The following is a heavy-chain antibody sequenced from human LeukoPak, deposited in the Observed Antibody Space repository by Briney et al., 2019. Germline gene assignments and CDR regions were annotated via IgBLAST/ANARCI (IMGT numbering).Heavy chain of an antibody. V-gene: IGHV3-23*01. J-gene: IGHJ4*02. D-gene: IGHD1-26*01. CDR1: GFTFSRSA. CDR3: AKHQRWESPHYLDS. CDR2: ISASGGST. Sequence: PGGSLRLSCAASGFTFSRSAMSWVRQVPGKGLEWVSGISASGGSTSYADSVRGRFTISRDNSKNTLYVQMNSLRDEDTAVYYCAKHQRWESPHYLDSWGQGTLVTVSS.